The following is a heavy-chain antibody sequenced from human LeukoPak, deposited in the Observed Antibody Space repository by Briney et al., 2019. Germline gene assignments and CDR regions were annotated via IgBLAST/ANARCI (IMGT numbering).Heavy chain of an antibody. CDR2: ISGSGGST. Sequence: PGGSLRLSCAASGFTFSSYAMSWVRQAPGKGLEWVSAISGSGGSTYYADSVTGRFTISRDNSKNTLYLQMNSLRAEDTAVYYCAKGQDYGDYRYYFYGMDVWGQGTTVTVSS. CDR1: GFTFSSYA. D-gene: IGHD4-17*01. J-gene: IGHJ6*02. CDR3: AKGQDYGDYRYYFYGMDV. V-gene: IGHV3-23*01.